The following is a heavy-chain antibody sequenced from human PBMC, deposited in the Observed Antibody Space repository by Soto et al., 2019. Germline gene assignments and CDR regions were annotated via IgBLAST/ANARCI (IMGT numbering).Heavy chain of an antibody. Sequence: PSETLSLTCTVSGGSISSYYWSWIRQPPGKGLEWIGYIYYSGSTNYNPSLKGRVTISVDTSKNQFSLKLSSVTAADTAVYYCARDGTAMVPSYGMDVWGQGTTVTVSS. D-gene: IGHD5-18*01. J-gene: IGHJ6*02. CDR2: IYYSGST. CDR1: GGSISSYY. CDR3: ARDGTAMVPSYGMDV. V-gene: IGHV4-59*01.